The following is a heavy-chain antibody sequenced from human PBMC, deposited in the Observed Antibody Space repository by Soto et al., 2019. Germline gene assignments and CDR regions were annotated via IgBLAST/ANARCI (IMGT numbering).Heavy chain of an antibody. Sequence: GSLRLSCAASGFTFSSYAMSWVRQAPGKGLEWVSAISGSGGSTYYADSVKGRFTISRDNSKNTLYLQMNSLRAEDTAVYYCANLLGYCSGGSCYSAFDYWGQGTLVTVSS. CDR2: ISGSGGST. V-gene: IGHV3-23*01. D-gene: IGHD2-15*01. CDR1: GFTFSSYA. J-gene: IGHJ4*02. CDR3: ANLLGYCSGGSCYSAFDY.